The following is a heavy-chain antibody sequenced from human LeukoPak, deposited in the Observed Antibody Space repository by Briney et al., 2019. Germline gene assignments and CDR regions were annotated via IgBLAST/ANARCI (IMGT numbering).Heavy chain of an antibody. CDR3: ARRGISYYYYMDV. CDR1: GGSISSYY. CDR2: IYYSGST. V-gene: IGHV4-59*01. Sequence: SETLSLTCTVSGGSISSYYWSWIRQPPGQGLEWIGYIYYSGSTNYNPSLKSRVTISVDASKNQFSLKLSSVTAADTAVYYCARRGISYYYYMDVWGKGTTVTVSS. J-gene: IGHJ6*03. D-gene: IGHD1-14*01.